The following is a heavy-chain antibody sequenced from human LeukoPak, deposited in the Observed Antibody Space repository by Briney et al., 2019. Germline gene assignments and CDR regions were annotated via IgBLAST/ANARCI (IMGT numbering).Heavy chain of an antibody. V-gene: IGHV3-48*01. CDR3: ARARYSSGWYFDY. CDR2: ISSSSSTM. D-gene: IGHD6-19*01. CDR1: GFTFINYN. Sequence: GGSLRLSCAASGFTFINYNINWVRQAPGKGLEWVSYISSSSSTMYYADSVKGRFTISRDNAKNSLYLQMNSLRAEDTAAYYCARARYSSGWYFDYWGQGTLVTVSS. J-gene: IGHJ4*02.